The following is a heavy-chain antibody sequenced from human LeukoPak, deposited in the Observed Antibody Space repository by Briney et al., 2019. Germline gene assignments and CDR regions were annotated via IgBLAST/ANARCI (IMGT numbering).Heavy chain of an antibody. Sequence: GASVKVSCKASGYTFTSYAMHWVRQAPGQRLEWMGWINAGNGNTKYSQEFQGRVTMTTGTSTSTAYMELRSLRSDDTAVYYCARDGLPKYYYYMDVWGKGTTVTVSS. D-gene: IGHD2-15*01. V-gene: IGHV1-3*01. CDR2: INAGNGNT. CDR3: ARDGLPKYYYYMDV. CDR1: GYTFTSYA. J-gene: IGHJ6*03.